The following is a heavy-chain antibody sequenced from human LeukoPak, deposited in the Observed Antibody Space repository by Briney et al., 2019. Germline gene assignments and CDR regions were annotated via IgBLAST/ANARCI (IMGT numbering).Heavy chain of an antibody. D-gene: IGHD6-19*01. CDR2: IWYDGNNK. CDR1: GFIFSSYG. Sequence: GGSLRLSCAASGFIFSSYGMHWVRQAPGKGLEWVAVIWYDGNNKYYADSVKGRFTISRGNSKNTLYLQMNSLRAEDTAVYYCARDVTVAAETFDYWGQGTLVTVSS. CDR3: ARDVTVAAETFDY. J-gene: IGHJ4*02. V-gene: IGHV3-33*01.